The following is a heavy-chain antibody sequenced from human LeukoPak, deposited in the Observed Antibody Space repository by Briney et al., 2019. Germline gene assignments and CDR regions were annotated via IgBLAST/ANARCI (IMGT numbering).Heavy chain of an antibody. CDR1: GFNVNNNY. Sequence: GSLKLSCAASGFNVNNNYMSWVRQAPGKGPGWVSVIYSGGRTYYADSVKGRLTISRDNSENTLYLQMNSLRAEDTAVYYCARGGSGSYRFDYWGQGTLVTVSS. V-gene: IGHV3-53*01. J-gene: IGHJ4*02. CDR3: ARGGSGSYRFDY. D-gene: IGHD1-26*01. CDR2: IYSGGRT.